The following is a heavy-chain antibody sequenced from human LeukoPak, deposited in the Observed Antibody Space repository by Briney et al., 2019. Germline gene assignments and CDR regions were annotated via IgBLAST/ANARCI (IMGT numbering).Heavy chain of an antibody. V-gene: IGHV4-31*03. CDR2: IYYSGST. Sequence: PSQTLSLTCTVSGGSISSGGYYWSWIRQHPGKGLEWIGYIYYSGSTYYNPSLKSRVTISVDTSKNQFSLKLSSVTAADTAVYYRGKNLNFLCSGGGFDPWGQGTLVTVSS. CDR1: GGSISSGGYY. CDR3: GKNLNFLCSGGGFDP. J-gene: IGHJ5*02. D-gene: IGHD3-10*02.